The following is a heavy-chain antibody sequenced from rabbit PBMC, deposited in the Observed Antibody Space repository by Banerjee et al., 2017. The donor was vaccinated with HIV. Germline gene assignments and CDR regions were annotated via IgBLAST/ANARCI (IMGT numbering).Heavy chain of an antibody. D-gene: IGHD2-1*01. CDR3: ARYGYDDYRDSTRLDL. CDR1: GFSFSSYYY. CDR2: IYAGDGST. V-gene: IGHV1S40*01. Sequence: QSLEESGGDLVKPGASLTLTCIVSGFSFSSYYYIYWVRQAPGKGLEWIACIYAGDGSTYYASWVNGRFAISSDNAQNTVDLQMNSLTAADTATYFCARYGYDDYRDSTRLDLWGPGTLVTVS. J-gene: IGHJ3*01.